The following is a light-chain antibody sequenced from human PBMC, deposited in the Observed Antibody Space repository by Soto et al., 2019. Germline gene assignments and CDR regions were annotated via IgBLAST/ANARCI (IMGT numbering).Light chain of an antibody. CDR2: DAF. J-gene: IGKJ1*01. CDR3: QHYHNWPRT. Sequence: ERLLAHAPTSKSLSPVEGVTLSCRASQRVSNNLAWYQQKPGQATRLLIYDAFTRATGIPARFSGSGSGTEFTLTISSLQSEEFAVYYCQHYHNWPRTFGQGTKVDIK. V-gene: IGKV3-15*01. CDR1: QRVSNN.